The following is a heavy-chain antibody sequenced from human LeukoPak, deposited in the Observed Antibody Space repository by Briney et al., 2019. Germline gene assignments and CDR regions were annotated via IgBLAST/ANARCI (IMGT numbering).Heavy chain of an antibody. J-gene: IGHJ1*01. V-gene: IGHV1-18*01. CDR1: GYTFTSYG. D-gene: IGHD1-14*01. CDR3: ARDGPRGYFQH. Sequence: GASVKVSCNTSGYTFTSYGISWVRQAPGQGLEYMGWINTYSGHTNYAQKLQGRVTVTTDTSTSTAYLELRSLRSDDTAVYYCARDGPRGYFQHWGQGTLITVSS. CDR2: INTYSGHT.